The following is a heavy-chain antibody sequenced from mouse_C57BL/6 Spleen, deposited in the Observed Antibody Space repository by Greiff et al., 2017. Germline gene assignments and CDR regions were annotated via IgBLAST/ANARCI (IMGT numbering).Heavy chain of an antibody. CDR3: TQFPSNYLKYAAFDY. D-gene: IGHD2-5*01. J-gene: IGHJ4*01. CDR2: IDPETGGT. CDR1: GYTFTDYE. Sequence: QVQLQQSGAELVRPGASVTLSCKASGYTFTDYEMHWVKQTPVHGLEWIGAIDPETGGTAYNQKFKGKAILTADKSSSTAYMELRSLTSEDSADYYCTQFPSNYLKYAAFDYWGKGTSVTVSS. V-gene: IGHV1-15*01.